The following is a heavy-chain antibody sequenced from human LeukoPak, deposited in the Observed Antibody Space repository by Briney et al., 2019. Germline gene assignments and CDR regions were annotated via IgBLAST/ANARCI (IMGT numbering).Heavy chain of an antibody. CDR3: ARDSADYGDYFDY. J-gene: IGHJ4*02. V-gene: IGHV4-59*11. CDR2: IDYSGST. CDR1: GGTFSRHY. Sequence: PSETLSLTCTVSGGTFSRHYWSWIRQPPGKGLEWIAYIDYSGSTNYNPSLKSRLTISVDASKNQFSLKLSSVTAADTAVHYCARDSADYGDYFDYWGQGTLVTVSS. D-gene: IGHD4-17*01.